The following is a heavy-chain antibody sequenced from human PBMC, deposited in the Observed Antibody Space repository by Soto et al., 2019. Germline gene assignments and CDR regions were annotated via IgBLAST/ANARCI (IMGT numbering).Heavy chain of an antibody. D-gene: IGHD6-13*01. CDR2: TYYRSKWYN. CDR3: ARVGPIAAAGTEDYYYYGMDV. Sequence: KQSPTLSLTCAISGDSVSSNSAAWNWIRPSPSRGLEWLGRTYYRSKWYNDYAVSVKSRITINPDTSKNQFSLQLNSVTPEDTAVYYCARVGPIAAAGTEDYYYYGMDVWGQGTTVTVSS. J-gene: IGHJ6*02. V-gene: IGHV6-1*01. CDR1: GDSVSSNSAA.